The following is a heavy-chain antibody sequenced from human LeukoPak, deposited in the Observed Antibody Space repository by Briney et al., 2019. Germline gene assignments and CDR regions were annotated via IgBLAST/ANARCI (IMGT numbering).Heavy chain of an antibody. Sequence: GGTLRLSCTTSGFTFRKHVMTWVRQAPGKGLEWVSGISNSDGSTYNADSVKGRFIISRDDSKNTLYLQMNSLRAEDTAVYYCARDVVTRVDYWGQGTLVTVSS. D-gene: IGHD4-23*01. J-gene: IGHJ4*02. CDR3: ARDVVTRVDY. V-gene: IGHV3-23*01. CDR1: GFTFRKHV. CDR2: ISNSDGST.